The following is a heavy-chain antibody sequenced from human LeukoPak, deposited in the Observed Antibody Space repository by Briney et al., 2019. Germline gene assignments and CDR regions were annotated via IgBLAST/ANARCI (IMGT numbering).Heavy chain of an antibody. V-gene: IGHV3-9*01. CDR2: ITWNSGNL. CDR1: GFTFDNYA. Sequence: GGSLRLSCAASGFTFDNYAMHWVRQAPGKGLEWVSSITWNSGNLDYADSVKGRFTISRDNAKNALYLQMNSLTAEDSAFYYCAKNLDYGSESYYNPIFDYWGQGTLVTVSS. D-gene: IGHD3-10*01. CDR3: AKNLDYGSESYYNPIFDY. J-gene: IGHJ4*02.